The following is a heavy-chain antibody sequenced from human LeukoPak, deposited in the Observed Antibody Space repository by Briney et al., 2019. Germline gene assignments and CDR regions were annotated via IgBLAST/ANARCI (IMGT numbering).Heavy chain of an antibody. Sequence: ASVKVSCKASGYTFTGYYMHWVRQAHGQGLEWMGWINPNSGGTNYAQKFQGRVTMTRDTSISTAYMELSRLRSDDTAVYYCARDYCTNGVCYSSFWGQGTLVTVSS. D-gene: IGHD2-8*01. CDR3: ARDYCTNGVCYSSF. J-gene: IGHJ4*02. V-gene: IGHV1-2*02. CDR2: INPNSGGT. CDR1: GYTFTGYY.